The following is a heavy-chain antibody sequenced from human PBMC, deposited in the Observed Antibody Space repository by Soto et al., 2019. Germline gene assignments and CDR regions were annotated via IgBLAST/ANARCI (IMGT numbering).Heavy chain of an antibody. Sequence: SETLSLTCTVSGGSISSYYWSWIRQPPGKGLEWIGYIYHSGTTNYNPSLKSRVIISVDTSKNQFSLKLSSVTAADTAVYYCARASYPYRGYYYMDVWGKGTTVTVSS. CDR2: IYHSGTT. D-gene: IGHD2-2*01. V-gene: IGHV4-59*01. CDR3: ARASYPYRGYYYMDV. CDR1: GGSISSYY. J-gene: IGHJ6*03.